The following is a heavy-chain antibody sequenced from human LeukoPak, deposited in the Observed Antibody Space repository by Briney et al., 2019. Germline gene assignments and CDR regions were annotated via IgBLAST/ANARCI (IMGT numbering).Heavy chain of an antibody. CDR3: ARLSLLLWFGELRYNWFDP. D-gene: IGHD3-10*01. CDR2: IYYTGST. V-gene: IGHV4-39*01. Sequence: QPSETLSLTCTVSGDSISSTSYYWGWIRQPPGKGLEWIGSIYYTGSTSYNPSLKSRVTMSIDTSKNQFSLKLSSVTAADTAVYYCARLSLLLWFGELRYNWFDPWGQGTLVTASS. J-gene: IGHJ5*02. CDR1: GDSISSTSYY.